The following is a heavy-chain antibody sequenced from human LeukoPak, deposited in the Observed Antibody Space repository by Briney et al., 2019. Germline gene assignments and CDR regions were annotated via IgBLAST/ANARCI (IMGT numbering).Heavy chain of an antibody. J-gene: IGHJ4*02. CDR2: TYYRSKWYN. Sequence: SQTLSLTCAISGDSVSSNSAAWNWIRQSPSRGLEWLGRTYYRSKWYNDYAVSVKSRITINPDTSKNQFSLQLNSVTPEDTAVYYCAREENYYDSSGHYIVPVYYFDYWGQGTLVTVSS. CDR1: GDSVSSNSAA. V-gene: IGHV6-1*01. D-gene: IGHD3-22*01. CDR3: AREENYYDSSGHYIVPVYYFDY.